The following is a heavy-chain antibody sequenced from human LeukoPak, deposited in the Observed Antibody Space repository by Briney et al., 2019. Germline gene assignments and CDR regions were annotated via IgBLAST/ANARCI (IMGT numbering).Heavy chain of an antibody. Sequence: MTGGSLRLSCAASGFTFSSYAMSWVRQAPGEGPEWVSSITSSSSNKDYVDSVKGRFTVSRDNAKNSLYLQMDSLRVEDTAVYYCARDPPSRGTRYFDYWGQGILVTVSS. CDR1: GFTFSSYA. V-gene: IGHV3-21*01. CDR2: ITSSSSNK. J-gene: IGHJ4*02. CDR3: ARDPPSRGTRYFDY. D-gene: IGHD3-16*01.